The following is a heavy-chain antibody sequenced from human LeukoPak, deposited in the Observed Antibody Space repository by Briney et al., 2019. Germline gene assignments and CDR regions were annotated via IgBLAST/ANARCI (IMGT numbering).Heavy chain of an antibody. CDR2: ISSGSSYI. CDR3: ARGKSSGWPYNWFDP. Sequence: AGGSLRLSCAASGFTFSSYSMNWVRQAPGKGLEWVSSISSGSSYIYYADSVKGRFTISRDNAKNSLYLQMNSLRAEDTAVYYCARGKSSGWPYNWFDPWGQGTLVTVSS. J-gene: IGHJ5*02. D-gene: IGHD6-19*01. V-gene: IGHV3-21*01. CDR1: GFTFSSYS.